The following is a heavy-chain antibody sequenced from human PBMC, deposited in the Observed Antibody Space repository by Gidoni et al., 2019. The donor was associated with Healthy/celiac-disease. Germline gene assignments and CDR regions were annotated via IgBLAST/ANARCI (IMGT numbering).Heavy chain of an antibody. CDR2: ISSSGSTI. D-gene: IGHD1-26*01. V-gene: IGHV3-48*03. CDR1: GFTFSSYE. CDR3: ARDFFIVGATTRGYYYGMDV. J-gene: IGHJ6*02. Sequence: EVQLVESGGGWVQPGGSLRLSCAASGFTFSSYEMNWVRQAPGKGLEWVSYISSSGSTIYYAVSVKGRFTISRDNAKNSLYLQMNSLRAEDTAVYYCARDFFIVGATTRGYYYGMDVWGQGTTVTVSS.